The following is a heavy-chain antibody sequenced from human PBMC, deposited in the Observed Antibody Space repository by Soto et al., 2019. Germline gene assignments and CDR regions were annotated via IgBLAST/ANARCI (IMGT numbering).Heavy chain of an antibody. CDR1: GFTYTRYS. CDR3: ARESEDLTSNFDY. V-gene: IGHV3-21*06. J-gene: IGHJ4*02. Sequence: GGSLRLSCAASGFTYTRYSMNWVRQAPGKGLEWISSISSTTNYIYYGDSMKGRFTISRDNAKNSLYLEMNSLRAEGTAVYYCARESEDLTSNFDYWGQGTLVTVSS. CDR2: ISSTTNYI.